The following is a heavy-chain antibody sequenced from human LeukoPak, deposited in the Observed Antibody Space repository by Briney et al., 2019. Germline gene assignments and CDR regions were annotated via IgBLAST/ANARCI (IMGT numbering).Heavy chain of an antibody. V-gene: IGHV1-69*05. CDR2: IIPIFGTA. Sequence: ASVKVSCKASGYTFTSYGISWVRQAPGQGLEWMGGIIPIFGTANYAQKFQGRVTITTDESTSTAYMELSSLRSEDTAVYYCARGEMATIAVYWGQGTLVTVSS. CDR3: ARGEMATIAVY. D-gene: IGHD5-24*01. CDR1: GYTFTSYG. J-gene: IGHJ4*02.